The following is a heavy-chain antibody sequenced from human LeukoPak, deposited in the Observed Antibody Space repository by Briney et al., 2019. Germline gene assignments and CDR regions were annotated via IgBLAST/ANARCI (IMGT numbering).Heavy chain of an antibody. Sequence: NPGGSLRLSCAASGFTFSDYYMGWIRQAPGKGLEWVSYISSSGSTIYYADSVKGRFTISRDNAKNSLYLQMNSLRAEDTAVYYCARDNYDSSGYPLSYYYGIDVWGQGTTVTVSS. D-gene: IGHD3-22*01. CDR1: GFTFSDYY. CDR3: ARDNYDSSGYPLSYYYGIDV. CDR2: ISSSGSTI. J-gene: IGHJ6*02. V-gene: IGHV3-11*01.